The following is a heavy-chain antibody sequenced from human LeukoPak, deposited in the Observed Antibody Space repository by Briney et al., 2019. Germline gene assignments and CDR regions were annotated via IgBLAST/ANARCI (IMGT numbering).Heavy chain of an antibody. CDR1: GFTFRDAW. D-gene: IGHD2-15*01. CDR3: TTVTHFYL. CDR2: IQDGGTT. J-gene: IGHJ4*02. V-gene: IGHV3-15*01. Sequence: GGSLRLSCAASGFTFRDAWLSWVRQAPGKGLEWIARIQDGGTTDYATPVKGRFTISRDDSKATLYLQMNSLKTEDTAIYYCTTVTHFYLGGQGTLVTVSS.